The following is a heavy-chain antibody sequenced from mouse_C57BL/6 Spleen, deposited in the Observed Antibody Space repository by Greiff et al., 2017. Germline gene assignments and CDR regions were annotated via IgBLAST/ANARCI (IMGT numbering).Heavy chain of an antibody. CDR1: GYTFTDYN. J-gene: IGHJ3*01. Sequence: EVQLQQSGPELVKPGASVKIPCKASGYTFTDYNMAWVKQSHGKSLEWIGDINPNNGGTIYNQKFKGKATLTVDKSSSTAYMELRSLTSEDTAVYYCARYDYDWFAYWGQGTLVTVSA. CDR3: ARYDYDWFAY. D-gene: IGHD2-4*01. CDR2: INPNNGGT. V-gene: IGHV1-18*01.